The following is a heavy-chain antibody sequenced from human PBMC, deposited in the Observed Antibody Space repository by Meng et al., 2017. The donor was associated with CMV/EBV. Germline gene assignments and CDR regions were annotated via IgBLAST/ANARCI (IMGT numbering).Heavy chain of an antibody. CDR1: GFTFSSYA. Sequence: GESLKIYCAASGFTFSSYAMSWVRQAPGKGLEWVSAISGSGGSTYYADSVKGRFTISRDNSKNTLYLQMNSLRAEDTAVYYCAKGIFGVVGAGYYYYYGMDVWGQGTTVTVSS. CDR3: AKGIFGVVGAGYYYYYGMDV. D-gene: IGHD3-3*01. J-gene: IGHJ6*02. V-gene: IGHV3-23*01. CDR2: ISGSGGST.